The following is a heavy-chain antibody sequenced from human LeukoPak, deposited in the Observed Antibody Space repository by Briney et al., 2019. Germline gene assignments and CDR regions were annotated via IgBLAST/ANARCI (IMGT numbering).Heavy chain of an antibody. D-gene: IGHD3-9*01. J-gene: IGHJ4*02. CDR3: TKDPGDLYYDILTGYYKRFY. Sequence: GGSLRLSCAASGFTFSDAWMSWVRQAPGKGLEWVGRIKSKTDGGATDYAAPVKVRFTISRDDSKNTLYLQMNSRKTEDTAVYYCTKDPGDLYYDILTGYYKRFYWGQGTLVTASS. V-gene: IGHV3-15*01. CDR1: GFTFSDAW. CDR2: IKSKTDGGAT.